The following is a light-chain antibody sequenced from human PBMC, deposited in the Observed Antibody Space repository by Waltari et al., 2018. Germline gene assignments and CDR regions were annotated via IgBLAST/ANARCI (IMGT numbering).Light chain of an antibody. V-gene: IGKV4-1*01. Sequence: DIVMTQSPDSLSVSLGERATINCKSSQSVLYTSNYHNYLAWYQQKPGQPPKLLLYWASTRESGVPDRFSGSGSGTDFTLSISTLQAEDVAVYYCQQDYSAPYTFGQGTRLEIK. CDR3: QQDYSAPYT. CDR2: WAS. CDR1: QSVLYTSNYHNY. J-gene: IGKJ2*01.